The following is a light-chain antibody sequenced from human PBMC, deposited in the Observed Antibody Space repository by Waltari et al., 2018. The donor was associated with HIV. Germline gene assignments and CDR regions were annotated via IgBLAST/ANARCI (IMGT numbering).Light chain of an antibody. CDR3: CSYAGSRTFVV. J-gene: IGLJ2*01. CDR1: SSDVGTYHL. V-gene: IGLV2-23*02. Sequence: QSALTQPASVSGSPGQSLTISCTGTSSDVGTYHLVSWYQQHPGKAPKLLIYGVSKRPSGVSDRFSGSKSGNMASLTISGLQAEDEADYYCCSYAGSRTFVVFGGGTKLTVL. CDR2: GVS.